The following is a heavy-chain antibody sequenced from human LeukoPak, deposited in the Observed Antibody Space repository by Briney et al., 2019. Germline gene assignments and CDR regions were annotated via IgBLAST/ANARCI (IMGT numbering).Heavy chain of an antibody. V-gene: IGHV3-30*18. Sequence: GGSLRLSCAASGFTFSAYGMHWVRQAPGKGLEWVAVISYDGSNKYYADSVKGRFTISRDNSKNTLYLQMNSLRAEDTAVYYCAKDWGNWGYGYYFDHWGQGTLVTVSS. CDR1: GFTFSAYG. J-gene: IGHJ4*02. D-gene: IGHD7-27*01. CDR2: ISYDGSNK. CDR3: AKDWGNWGYGYYFDH.